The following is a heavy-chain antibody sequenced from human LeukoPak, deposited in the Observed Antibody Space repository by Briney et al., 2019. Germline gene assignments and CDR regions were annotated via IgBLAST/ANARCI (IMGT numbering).Heavy chain of an antibody. D-gene: IGHD3-9*01. CDR2: IKSESDGGTT. CDR3: TTSLSGGTGYGGLFDH. CDR1: GFTFTNAW. J-gene: IGHJ4*02. Sequence: PGGSLRLSCAASGFTFTNAWMTWVRQAPGKGLEYVGRIKSESDGGTTDYAAPVKDRFTISRDDSENTLYLQMNSLIDEDTAVYYCTTSLSGGTGYGGLFDHWGQGTLVTVSS. V-gene: IGHV3-15*01.